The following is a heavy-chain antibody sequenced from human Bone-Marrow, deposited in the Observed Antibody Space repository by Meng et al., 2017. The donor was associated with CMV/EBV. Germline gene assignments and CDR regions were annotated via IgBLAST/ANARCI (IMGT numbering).Heavy chain of an antibody. Sequence: GGSLRLSCAASGFTVSSNYMSWVRQAPGTGLEWVSVIYNTGSTYYANSVKGRFTISRDKSKNTLHLQMNSLRAEDTAVYYCARDTSWNDRVDWGQGTLVTVSS. D-gene: IGHD1-1*01. CDR2: IYNTGST. V-gene: IGHV3-53*01. CDR1: GFTVSSNY. J-gene: IGHJ4*01. CDR3: ARDTSWNDRVD.